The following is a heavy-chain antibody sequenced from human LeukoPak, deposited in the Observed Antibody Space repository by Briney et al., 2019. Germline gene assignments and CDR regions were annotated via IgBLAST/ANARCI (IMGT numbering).Heavy chain of an antibody. J-gene: IGHJ4*02. V-gene: IGHV3-23*01. Sequence: GGSLRLSCAASGFTFSTYGMSWVRQTPGKGLGWVSATSGSGTTTYYEDSVKGRFTISRDNSQNTLYLQMNSLRAEDTAVYYCASHKRLWFGELLSLFDYWGQGTLVTVSS. D-gene: IGHD3-10*01. CDR1: GFTFSTYG. CDR3: ASHKRLWFGELLSLFDY. CDR2: TSGSGTTT.